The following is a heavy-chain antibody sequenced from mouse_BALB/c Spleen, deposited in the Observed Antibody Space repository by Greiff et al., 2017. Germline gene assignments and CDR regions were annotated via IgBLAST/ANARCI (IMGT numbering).Heavy chain of an antibody. J-gene: IGHJ2*01. CDR3: ARSGNYYFDY. D-gene: IGHD2-1*01. CDR2: IYPGDGST. V-gene: IGHV1S56*01. Sequence: QVQLKQPGAELVKPGALVKISCKASGYTFTSYDINWVKQRPGQGLEWIGWIYPGDGSTKYNEKFKGKATLTADKSSSTAYMQLSSLTSENSAVYFCARSGNYYFDYWGQGTTLTVSS. CDR1: GYTFTSYD.